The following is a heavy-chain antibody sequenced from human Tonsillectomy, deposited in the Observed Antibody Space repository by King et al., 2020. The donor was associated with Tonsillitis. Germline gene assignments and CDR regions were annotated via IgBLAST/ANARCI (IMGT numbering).Heavy chain of an antibody. CDR3: ARIYVSSGYYHLYFHL. Sequence: DVQLVESGGGLVQPGGSLRLSCAASGFTFSSYVMTWVRQAPGKGLECVSVIYRGGSGTYYADSVKGRFTISRDDSKNTLYLQMNSLRAEDTAIYYCARIYVSSGYYHLYFHLWGRGTLVTVSS. J-gene: IGHJ2*01. D-gene: IGHD3-22*01. CDR2: IYRGGSGT. V-gene: IGHV3-23*03. CDR1: GFTFSSYV.